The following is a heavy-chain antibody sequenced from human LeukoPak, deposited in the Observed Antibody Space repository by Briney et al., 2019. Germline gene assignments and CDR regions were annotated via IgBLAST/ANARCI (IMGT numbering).Heavy chain of an antibody. CDR3: ARGVLRYFDWLSCFDY. CDR2: INHSGST. D-gene: IGHD3-9*01. Sequence: SETLSLTCTVSGGSISSSSYYWGWIRQPPGKGLEWIGEINHSGSTNYNPSLKSRVTISVDTSKNQFSLKLSSVTAADTAVYYCARGVLRYFDWLSCFDYWGQGTLVTVSS. CDR1: GGSISSSSYY. V-gene: IGHV4-39*07. J-gene: IGHJ4*02.